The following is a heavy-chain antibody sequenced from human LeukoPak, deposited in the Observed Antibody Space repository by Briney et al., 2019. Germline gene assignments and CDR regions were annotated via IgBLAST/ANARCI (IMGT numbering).Heavy chain of an antibody. CDR3: AKSIGRGIAVAGTVLDY. CDR2: ISSRSTYI. J-gene: IGHJ4*02. CDR1: GFSFSSYT. V-gene: IGHV3-21*01. Sequence: GGSLRLSCAASGFSFSSYTMNWVRQAPGKGLEWVSSISSRSTYIYYADSLKGRFTISRDNAKNTLYLQMNSLRAEDTAVYYCAKSIGRGIAVAGTVLDYWGQGTLVTVSS. D-gene: IGHD6-19*01.